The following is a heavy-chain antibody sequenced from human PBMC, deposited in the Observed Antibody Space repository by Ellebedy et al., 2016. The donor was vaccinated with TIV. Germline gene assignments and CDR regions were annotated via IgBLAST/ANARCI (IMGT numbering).Heavy chain of an antibody. V-gene: IGHV3-21*01. J-gene: IGHJ6*03. D-gene: IGHD3-3*01. Sequence: GGSLRLXCAASGFTFSSYSMNWVRQAPGKGLEWVSSISSSSSNIYYADSVKGRFTISRDNAKNSLYLQMNSLRAEDTAVYYCAREGAIFGVVGYYMDVWGKGTTVTVSS. CDR2: ISSSSSNI. CDR1: GFTFSSYS. CDR3: AREGAIFGVVGYYMDV.